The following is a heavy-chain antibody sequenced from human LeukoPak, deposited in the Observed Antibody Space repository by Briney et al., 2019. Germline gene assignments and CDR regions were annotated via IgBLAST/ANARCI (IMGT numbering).Heavy chain of an antibody. CDR2: IIPIFGTA. Sequence: GASVMVSCKASGGTFSSYAISWVRQAPGQGLEWMGGIIPIFGTANYAQKFQGRVTITTYESTSTAYMELSSLRSEDTAVYYCAAQTCSGGTCFPLRYYYYYMDVWGKGTTVTVSS. D-gene: IGHD2-15*01. CDR3: AAQTCSGGTCFPLRYYYYYMDV. V-gene: IGHV1-69*05. CDR1: GGTFSSYA. J-gene: IGHJ6*03.